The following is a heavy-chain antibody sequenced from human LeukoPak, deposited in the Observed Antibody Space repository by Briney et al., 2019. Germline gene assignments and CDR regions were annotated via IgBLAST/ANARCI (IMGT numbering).Heavy chain of an antibody. D-gene: IGHD5-18*01. CDR2: FDPEDGEI. V-gene: IGHV1-24*01. CDR1: GYTLTELS. Sequence: ASVKVSCKVSGYTLTELSMHWVRQAPGKGLEWMGGFDPEDGEIIYAQKFQSRVTMTEDTSTDTAYMELSSLRSEDTAVYYCATGRGIQLWYGAPPLNYWGQGTLVTVSS. CDR3: ATGRGIQLWYGAPPLNY. J-gene: IGHJ4*02.